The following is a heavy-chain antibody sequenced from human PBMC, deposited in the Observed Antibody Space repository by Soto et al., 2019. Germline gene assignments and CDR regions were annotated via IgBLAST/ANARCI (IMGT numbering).Heavy chain of an antibody. J-gene: IGHJ4*02. Sequence: GGSLRLSCAASGFSFRNYAMSWVRQAPGKGLEWISTLTGSSSNIYYADSVKGRFAISRDNSRNTLYLQMNSLTAEDTAVYYCANGRATYGLLTHDYWGPGILVTVSS. CDR1: GFSFRNYA. CDR3: ANGRATYGLLTHDY. CDR2: LTGSSSNI. V-gene: IGHV3-23*01. D-gene: IGHD3-10*01.